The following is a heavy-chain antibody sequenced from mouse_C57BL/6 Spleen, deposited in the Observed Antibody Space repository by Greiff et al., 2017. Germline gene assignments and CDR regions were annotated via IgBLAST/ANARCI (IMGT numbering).Heavy chain of an antibody. V-gene: IGHV5-16*01. CDR3: AREEYDYDGGSWFAY. J-gene: IGHJ3*01. CDR1: GFTFSDYY. CDR2: INYDGSST. D-gene: IGHD2-4*01. Sequence: EVKLLESEGGLVQPGSSMKLSCTASGFTFSDYYMAWVRPVPEKGLDWVANINYDGSSTYYLDSLKSRFIISRDNAKNILYLQMSSLKSEDTATYYCAREEYDYDGGSWFAYWGQGTLVTVSA.